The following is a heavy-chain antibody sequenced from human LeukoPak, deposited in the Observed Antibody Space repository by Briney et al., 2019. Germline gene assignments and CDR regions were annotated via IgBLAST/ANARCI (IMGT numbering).Heavy chain of an antibody. CDR3: ARRPRSFSGSYFDY. V-gene: IGHV4-59*01. D-gene: IGHD3-10*01. CDR1: GGSITSYY. Sequence: SETLSLTCTVSGGSITSYYWSWIRQPPGKGLEWIGYIYYSGSNNYNPSLKSRVTMSVDTSKNQFSLMLSSVTAADTAVYYCARRPRSFSGSYFDYWGQGTLVTVSS. J-gene: IGHJ4*02. CDR2: IYYSGSN.